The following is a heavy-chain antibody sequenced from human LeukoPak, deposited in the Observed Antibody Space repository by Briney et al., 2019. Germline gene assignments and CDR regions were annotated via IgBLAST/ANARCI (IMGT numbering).Heavy chain of an antibody. CDR2: ISGSGGST. CDR3: ARSFGYGVDAFDI. D-gene: IGHD5-18*01. Sequence: QTGGSLRLSCAASGFTFSSYGMSWVRQAPGKGLEWVSAISGSGGSTYYADSVKGRFTISRDNSKNTLYLQMNSLRAEDTAVYYCARSFGYGVDAFDIWGQGTMVTVSS. J-gene: IGHJ3*02. CDR1: GFTFSSYG. V-gene: IGHV3-23*01.